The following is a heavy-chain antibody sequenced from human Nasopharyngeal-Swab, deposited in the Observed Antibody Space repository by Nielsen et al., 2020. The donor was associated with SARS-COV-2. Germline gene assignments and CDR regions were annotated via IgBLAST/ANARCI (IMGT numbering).Heavy chain of an antibody. V-gene: IGHV3-23*01. CDR3: AKDEYIVVVPAALRLDY. D-gene: IGHD2-2*01. J-gene: IGHJ4*02. Sequence: VRQMPGKGLEWVSAISGSGGSTYYADSVKGRFTISRDNSKNTLYLQMNSLRAEDTAVYYCAKDEYIVVVPAALRLDYWGQGTLVTVS. CDR2: ISGSGGST.